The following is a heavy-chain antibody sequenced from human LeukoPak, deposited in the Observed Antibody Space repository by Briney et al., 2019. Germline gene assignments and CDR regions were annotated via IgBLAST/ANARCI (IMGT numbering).Heavy chain of an antibody. J-gene: IGHJ6*03. CDR3: ARHAVPRRTYDILTGYYLYYYYYYMDV. CDR1: GFTFSSYW. D-gene: IGHD3-9*01. V-gene: IGHV3-7*01. CDR2: IKQDGSEK. Sequence: PGGSLRLSCAASGFTFSSYWMSWVSQAPGKGLEWVANIKQDGSEKYYVDSVKGRFTISRDNAKNSLYLQMNSLRAEDTAVYYCARHAVPRRTYDILTGYYLYYYYYYMDVWGKGTTVTVSS.